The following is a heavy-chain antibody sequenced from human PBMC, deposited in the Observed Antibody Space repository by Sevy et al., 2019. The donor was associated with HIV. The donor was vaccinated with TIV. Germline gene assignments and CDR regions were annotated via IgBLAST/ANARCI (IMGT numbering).Heavy chain of an antibody. J-gene: IGHJ4*02. D-gene: IGHD3-22*01. V-gene: IGHV3-48*03. CDR2: ISSSGSSI. CDR1: GFTFSSYE. Sequence: GGSLRLSCAASGFTFSSYEVNWVRQAPGKGLEWVSYISSSGSSIYYADSVKGRFTISRDNAKDSVYLQMNSLRAEDTAVYYCARGRRGYWRSMIVDLEYWGQGTLVTVSS. CDR3: ARGRRGYWRSMIVDLEY.